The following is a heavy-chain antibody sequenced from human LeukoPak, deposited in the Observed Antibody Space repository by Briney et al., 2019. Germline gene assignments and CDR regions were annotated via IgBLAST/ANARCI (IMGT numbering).Heavy chain of an antibody. CDR3: ARRNTMVRGVIYVDY. D-gene: IGHD3-10*01. Sequence: GDSLKISCKGSGYSFSSYWIGWVRQMPGKGLEWMGIIYPDDSDTRYSPSFQGQVTISADKSISTAYLQWSSLKASDTATYYCARRNTMVRGVIYVDYWGQGTLVTVSS. J-gene: IGHJ4*02. V-gene: IGHV5-51*01. CDR1: GYSFSSYW. CDR2: IYPDDSDT.